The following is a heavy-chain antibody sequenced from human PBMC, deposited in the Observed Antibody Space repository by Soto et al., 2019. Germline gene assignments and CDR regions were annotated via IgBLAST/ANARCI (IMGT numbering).Heavy chain of an antibody. Sequence: SETLSLTCNVSGDSIRSYFWSWVRQPPGKGLEWIGYIPYSGGPTYNPSLKSRVTISIDTSKKQFSLKMTSVTAADAAVYYCASSKMGLISVLETWGQGTLVTVSS. CDR3: ASSKMGLISVLET. V-gene: IGHV4-59*01. J-gene: IGHJ5*02. CDR1: GDSIRSYF. CDR2: IPYSGGP. D-gene: IGHD3-10*01.